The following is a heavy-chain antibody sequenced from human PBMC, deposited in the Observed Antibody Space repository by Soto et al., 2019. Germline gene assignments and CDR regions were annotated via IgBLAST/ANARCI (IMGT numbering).Heavy chain of an antibody. CDR3: ARDPGGYYYGSGSWILFDY. D-gene: IGHD3-10*01. V-gene: IGHV1-46*01. CDR1: GYTFTSYY. Sequence: ASVKVSCKASGYTFTSYYMHWVRQAPGQGLEWMGIINPSGGSTSYAQKFQGRVTMTRGTSTSTVYMELSSLRSEDTAVYYCARDPGGYYYGSGSWILFDYWGQGTLVTVSS. J-gene: IGHJ4*02. CDR2: INPSGGST.